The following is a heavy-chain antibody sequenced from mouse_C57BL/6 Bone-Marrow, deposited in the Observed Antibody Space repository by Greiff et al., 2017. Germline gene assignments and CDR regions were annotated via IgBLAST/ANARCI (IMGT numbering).Heavy chain of an antibody. Sequence: EVQLQQSGAELVKPGASVKLSCTASGFNIKDYFMHWVKQRTEQGLEWIGRIDPEGGETKYAPKFQGKATITADTSSNTAYLQLSSLTSEDTAVYYCARAGVYYGYDDWFAYWGEGTLVTVSA. CDR1: GFNIKDYF. D-gene: IGHD2-2*01. V-gene: IGHV14-2*01. J-gene: IGHJ3*01. CDR2: IDPEGGET. CDR3: ARAGVYYGYDDWFAY.